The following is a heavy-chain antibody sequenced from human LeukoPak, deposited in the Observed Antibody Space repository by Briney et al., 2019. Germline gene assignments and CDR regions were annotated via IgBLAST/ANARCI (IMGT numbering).Heavy chain of an antibody. D-gene: IGHD3-3*01. J-gene: IGHJ5*02. Sequence: ASVKVSCKASGYTFTGYYMHWVRQAPGQGLEWMGWINPNSGGTNYAQKFQGRVTMTRDTSISTAYMELSRLRSDDTAVYYCARDTKRITIFGVVILLGNWFDPWGQGTLVTVSS. CDR1: GYTFTGYY. CDR2: INPNSGGT. CDR3: ARDTKRITIFGVVILLGNWFDP. V-gene: IGHV1-2*02.